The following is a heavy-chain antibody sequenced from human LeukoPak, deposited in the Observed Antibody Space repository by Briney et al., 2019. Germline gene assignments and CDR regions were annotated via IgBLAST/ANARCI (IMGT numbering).Heavy chain of an antibody. CDR1: GGSISSYY. V-gene: IGHV4-59*08. D-gene: IGHD3-22*01. CDR3: ATTTTDSSGYYFPSDAFDI. J-gene: IGHJ3*02. Sequence: PSETLSLTCTVSGGSISSYYWSWIRQPPGKGLEWIGYIYYSESTNYNPSLKSRVTISVDTSKNQFSLKLSSVTAADTAVYYCATTTTDSSGYYFPSDAFDIWGQGTMVTVSS. CDR2: IYYSEST.